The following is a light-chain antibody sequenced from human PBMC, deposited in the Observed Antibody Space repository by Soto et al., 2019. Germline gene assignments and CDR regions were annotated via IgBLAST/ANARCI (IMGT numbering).Light chain of an antibody. CDR1: PSDIGDSNF. V-gene: IGLV2-14*01. CDR2: EVN. J-gene: IGLJ1*01. CDR3: ASFRSGTILV. Sequence: QSALTQPASVSGSPGQSVTISCTGPPSDIGDSNFISWYQHSPGKAPRLLIYEVNNRPSGVSKRFSGSKAGNTASLTISGLLDDDEADYFCASFRSGTILVFGSGTKLTVL.